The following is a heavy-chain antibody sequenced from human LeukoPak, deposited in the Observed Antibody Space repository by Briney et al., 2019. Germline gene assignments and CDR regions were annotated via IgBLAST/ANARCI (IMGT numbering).Heavy chain of an antibody. CDR3: AKAPPGYSAYALPAN. V-gene: IGHV3-23*01. Sequence: GGSLRLSCAASGFTFSSYAMSWVRQAPGKGLEWVSAISGSGGSTYYADSVKGRFTISRDNSRNTLYLQMSSLRVEDTAIYYCAKAPPGYSAYALPANWGQGTLVTVSS. J-gene: IGHJ4*02. CDR2: ISGSGGST. CDR1: GFTFSSYA. D-gene: IGHD5-12*01.